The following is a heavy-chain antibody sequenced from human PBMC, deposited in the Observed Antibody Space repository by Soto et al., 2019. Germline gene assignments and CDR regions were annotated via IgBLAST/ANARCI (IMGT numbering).Heavy chain of an antibody. Sequence: DLEWIGYIYYSGSTYYNPSLKSRVTISVDTSKNQFSLKLSSVTAADTAVYYCARVGKDIVAFDYGMDVWCQGTTVTVSS. CDR3: ARVGKDIVAFDYGMDV. D-gene: IGHD5-12*01. CDR2: IYYSGST. J-gene: IGHJ6*02. V-gene: IGHV4-31*02.